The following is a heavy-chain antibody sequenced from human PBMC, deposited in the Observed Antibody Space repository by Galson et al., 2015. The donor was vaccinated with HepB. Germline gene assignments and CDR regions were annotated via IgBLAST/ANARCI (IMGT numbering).Heavy chain of an antibody. CDR1: GYSFTSNW. V-gene: IGHV5-51*01. CDR3: ARHGLGTGDPYYGMDV. J-gene: IGHJ6*02. Sequence: QSGAEVKAPGESLKISCKGSGYSFTSNWIGWVRQMPGKGLERMGNIYPGDSDIRYSPSFQGQVTISADKSISTAYLQWSSLKASDTAMYYCARHGLGTGDPYYGMDVWGQGTTVTVSS. D-gene: IGHD7-27*01. CDR2: IYPGDSDI.